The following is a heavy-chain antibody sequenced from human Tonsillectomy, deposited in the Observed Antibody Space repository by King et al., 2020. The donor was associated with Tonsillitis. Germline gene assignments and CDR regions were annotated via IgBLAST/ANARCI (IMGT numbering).Heavy chain of an antibody. J-gene: IGHJ3*02. CDR3: ARSDYSKDAFDI. Sequence: VQLVESGGGLVQPGGSLRLSCAASGFTFSSYWMHWVRQAPGKGLVWVARLNSDGSSTSYADSVKGRFTISSDNAKNTLYLQMNSLRAEDTAVYYCARSDYSKDAFDIWGQGTMVTVSS. D-gene: IGHD4-11*01. CDR2: LNSDGSST. CDR1: GFTFSSYW. V-gene: IGHV3-74*01.